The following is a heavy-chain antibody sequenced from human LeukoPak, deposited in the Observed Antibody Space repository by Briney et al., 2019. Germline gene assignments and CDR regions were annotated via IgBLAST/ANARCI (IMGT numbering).Heavy chain of an antibody. J-gene: IGHJ5*02. D-gene: IGHD3-10*01. Sequence: ASVNVSCKASVYTFTSYDINWVRQATGQGLEWMGWMNPNSGNTGYAQKVQGRVTMTRNTSKSTAYMELSSLRSEDKAVYYCARSPSITMVRGVKFGWFDPWGQGTLVTVSS. V-gene: IGHV1-8*01. CDR3: ARSPSITMVRGVKFGWFDP. CDR1: VYTFTSYD. CDR2: MNPNSGNT.